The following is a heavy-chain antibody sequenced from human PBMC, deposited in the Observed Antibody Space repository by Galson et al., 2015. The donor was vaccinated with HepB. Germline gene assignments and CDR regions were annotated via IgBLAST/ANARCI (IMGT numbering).Heavy chain of an antibody. CDR1: GYTFTSYG. D-gene: IGHD3-10*01. Sequence: SVKVSCKASGYTFTSYGISWVRQAPGQGLEWMGWISAYNGNTNYAQKLQGRVTMTTDTSTSTAYMELRSPRSDDTAVYYCAREVRAYYYGSGSLNLDYWGQGTLVTVSS. CDR3: AREVRAYYYGSGSLNLDY. V-gene: IGHV1-18*01. J-gene: IGHJ4*02. CDR2: ISAYNGNT.